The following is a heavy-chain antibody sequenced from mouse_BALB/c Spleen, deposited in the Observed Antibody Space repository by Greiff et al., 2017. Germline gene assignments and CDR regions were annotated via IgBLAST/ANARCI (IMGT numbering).Heavy chain of an antibody. J-gene: IGHJ2*01. CDR3: ARGPDGGYFDY. Sequence: VQLQQSGPGLVQPSQSLSITCTVSGFSLTSYGVHWVRQSPGKGLEWLGVIWSGGSTDYNAAFISRLSISKDNSTSQVFFKMNSLQANDTAIYYCARGPDGGYFDYWGQGTTLTVSS. CDR2: IWSGGST. CDR1: GFSLTSYG. V-gene: IGHV2-2*02.